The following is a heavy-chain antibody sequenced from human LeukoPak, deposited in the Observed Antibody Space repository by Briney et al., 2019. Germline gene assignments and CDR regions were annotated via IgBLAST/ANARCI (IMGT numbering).Heavy chain of an antibody. CDR3: ARVLGFGSPPAY. CDR2: ISTSSSYI. Sequence: PGGSLRLSCAASGFTFSSYSMNWVRQAPGKGLEWVSSISTSSSYIYYADSVKGRFTISRDNAKNSLYLQLNSLRAEDTAVYYCARVLGFGSPPAYWGQGTLVSVSS. D-gene: IGHD3-10*01. V-gene: IGHV3-21*01. J-gene: IGHJ4*02. CDR1: GFTFSSYS.